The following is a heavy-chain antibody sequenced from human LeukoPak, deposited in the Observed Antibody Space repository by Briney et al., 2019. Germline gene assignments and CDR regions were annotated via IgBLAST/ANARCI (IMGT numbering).Heavy chain of an antibody. V-gene: IGHV4-34*01. D-gene: IGHD3-22*01. CDR2: INHSGST. CDR3: ALFRHYYDSSGYYYELDY. CDR1: GGSFSGYY. J-gene: IGHJ4*02. Sequence: SETLSLTCAVYGGSFSGYYWSWIRQPPGKGLEWIGEINHSGSTNYNPSLKIRVTISVDTSKNQFSLKLSSVTAADTAVYYCALFRHYYDSSGYYYELDYWGQGTLVTVSS.